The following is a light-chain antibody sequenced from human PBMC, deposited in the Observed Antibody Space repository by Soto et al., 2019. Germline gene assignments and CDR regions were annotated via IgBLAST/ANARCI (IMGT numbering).Light chain of an antibody. CDR2: AAS. CDR1: QGITND. J-gene: IGKJ1*01. Sequence: DIQMTQSPSSLSASVGDRVTITCRASQGITNDLGWYQQEPGKAPNRLIYAASSLQSGVPSRFSGSRSGTEFTLTISSLQPEDSATYYCLQHNNFPWTFGQGTKVDSK. V-gene: IGKV1-17*01. CDR3: LQHNNFPWT.